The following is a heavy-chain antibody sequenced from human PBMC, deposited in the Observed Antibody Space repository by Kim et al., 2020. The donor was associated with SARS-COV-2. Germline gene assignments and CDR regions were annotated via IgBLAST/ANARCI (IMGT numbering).Heavy chain of an antibody. CDR3: ARHGGGSIVLGVYAAYLDY. Sequence: SETLSLTCTVSGGSISSSSYYWGWIRQPPGKGLEWIGSIYYSGSTYYNPSLKSRVTISVDTSKYQFSLKLSSVTAADTAVYYCARHGGGSIVLGVYAAYLDYWGQGTLVTVSS. V-gene: IGHV4-39*01. CDR1: GGSISSSSYY. CDR2: IYYSGST. J-gene: IGHJ4*02. D-gene: IGHD2-8*02.